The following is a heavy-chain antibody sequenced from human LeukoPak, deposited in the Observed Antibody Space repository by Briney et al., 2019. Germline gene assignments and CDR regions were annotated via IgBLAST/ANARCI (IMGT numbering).Heavy chain of an antibody. CDR3: ASVTTLIVVDSVYY. D-gene: IGHD4-17*01. Sequence: SETLSLTCTVSGGSISSSSYYWGWIRQPPGKGLEWIGSIYYSGSTYYNPSLKSRVTMSVDTSKNQFSLKLSSVTAADTAVYYCASVTTLIVVDSVYYWGQGTLVTVSS. J-gene: IGHJ4*02. CDR1: GGSISSSSYY. V-gene: IGHV4-39*01. CDR2: IYYSGST.